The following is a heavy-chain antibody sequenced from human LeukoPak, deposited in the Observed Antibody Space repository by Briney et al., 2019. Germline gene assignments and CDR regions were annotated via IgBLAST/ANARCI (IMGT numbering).Heavy chain of an antibody. CDR1: GFTFSRYW. J-gene: IGHJ4*02. Sequence: GGSLRLSCAASGFTFSRYWMSWVGQAPGKGLEWVSYISSSGSTIYYADSVKGRFTISRDNAKNSLSLQMNSLRAEDTAVYFCARVGALSSSWLLYWGQGTLVTVSS. CDR2: ISSSGSTI. D-gene: IGHD6-13*01. V-gene: IGHV3-48*03. CDR3: ARVGALSSSWLLY.